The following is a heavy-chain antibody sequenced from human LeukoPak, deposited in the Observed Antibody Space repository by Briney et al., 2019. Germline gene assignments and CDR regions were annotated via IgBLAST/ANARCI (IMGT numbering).Heavy chain of an antibody. J-gene: IGHJ4*02. V-gene: IGHV1-2*02. Sequence: GASVKVSCKASGYTFTDHYMHWVRQAPGQGLEWMGWVIPNSGGTHYAQNFQGRVTMTRDTSISTVYMELSSLRSEDTAVYYCARGGENIVVVPAAIWPVDYWGQGTLVTVSS. CDR1: GYTFTDHY. D-gene: IGHD2-2*01. CDR2: VIPNSGGT. CDR3: ARGGENIVVVPAAIWPVDY.